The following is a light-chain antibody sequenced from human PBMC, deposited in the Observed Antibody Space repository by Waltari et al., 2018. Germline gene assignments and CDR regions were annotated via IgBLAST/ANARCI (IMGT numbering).Light chain of an antibody. CDR1: QGISSY. Sequence: DIQMTQSPSSLSASVGDRVTVTCRASQGISSYLNWYQQKPGKAPKLLIYAASSLHSGVPSRFSGSGSGTDFTLTISCLQPEDFATYYCQQSYTSPWTFGQGTKVEIK. V-gene: IGKV1-39*01. CDR3: QQSYTSPWT. CDR2: AAS. J-gene: IGKJ1*01.